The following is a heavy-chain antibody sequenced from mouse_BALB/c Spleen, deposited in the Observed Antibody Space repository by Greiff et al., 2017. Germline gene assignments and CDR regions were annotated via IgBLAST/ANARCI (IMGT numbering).Heavy chain of an antibody. CDR1: GISITTGNYR. J-gene: IGHJ4*01. Sequence: EVQLQQSGPGLVKPSQTVSLTCTVTGISITTGNYRWSWIRQFPGNKLEWIGYIYYSGTITYNPSLTSRTTITRDTSKNQFFLEMNSLTAEDTATYYCARAGGSYFYYYAMDYWGQGTSVTVSS. CDR3: ARAGGSYFYYYAMDY. V-gene: IGHV3-5*02. CDR2: IYYSGTI. D-gene: IGHD2-10*01.